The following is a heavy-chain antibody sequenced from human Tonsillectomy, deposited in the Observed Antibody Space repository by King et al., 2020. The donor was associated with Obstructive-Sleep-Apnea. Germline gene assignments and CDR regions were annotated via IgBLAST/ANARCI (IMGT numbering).Heavy chain of an antibody. J-gene: IGHJ4*02. D-gene: IGHD3-22*01. V-gene: IGHV3-13*04. Sequence: VKLVESGGGLVQPGGSLRLSCAASGFTFSSYDMHWVRQATGKGLEWVSAIGTAGDTYYPGSVKGRFTISRENAKNSLYLQMNSLRAGDTAVYYCARGTYYYDSSGYYPFDYWGQGTLVTVSS. CDR1: GFTFSSYD. CDR3: ARGTYYYDSSGYYPFDY. CDR2: IGTAGDT.